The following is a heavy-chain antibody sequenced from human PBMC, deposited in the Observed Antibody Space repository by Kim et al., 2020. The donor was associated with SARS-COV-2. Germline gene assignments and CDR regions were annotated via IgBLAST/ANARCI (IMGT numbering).Heavy chain of an antibody. J-gene: IGHJ5*02. CDR3: ARGGLPRYSSSRYGWFDP. Sequence: SETLSLTCAVYGGSFSGYYWSWIRQPPGKGLEWIGEINHSGSTNYNPSLKSRVTISVDTSKNQFSLKLSSVTAADTAVYYCARGGLPRYSSSRYGWFDPWGQGTLVTVSS. CDR2: INHSGST. CDR1: GGSFSGYY. D-gene: IGHD6-13*01. V-gene: IGHV4-34*01.